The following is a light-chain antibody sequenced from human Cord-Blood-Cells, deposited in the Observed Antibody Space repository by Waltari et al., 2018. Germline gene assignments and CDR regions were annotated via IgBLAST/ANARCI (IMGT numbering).Light chain of an antibody. J-gene: IGKJ5*01. CDR2: DAS. V-gene: IGKV3D-20*01. CDR1: QSVSSSY. Sequence: EIVLMQSPATLSLSPGERATLSCGASQSVSSSYLAWYQQKPGLAPRVLIYDASSRATGIPDRFSGSGSGTDFTLTISRLEPEDFAVYYCQQYGSSPITFGQGTRLEIK. CDR3: QQYGSSPIT.